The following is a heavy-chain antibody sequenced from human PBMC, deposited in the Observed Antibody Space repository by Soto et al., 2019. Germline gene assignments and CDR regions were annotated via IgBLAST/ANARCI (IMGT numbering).Heavy chain of an antibody. CDR1: GFTFSSYE. V-gene: IGHV3-48*03. CDR2: ISSSGSTI. D-gene: IGHD3-3*01. J-gene: IGHJ6*02. Sequence: GGSLRLSCAASGFTFSSYEMNWVRQAPGKGLEWVSYISSSGSTIYYADSVKGRFTTSRSNAKNSLYLQMNILRAESTAVYYCARSTYYAFWSGYTAVGMVGWGEGATGTVTS. CDR3: ARSTYYAFWSGYTAVGMVG.